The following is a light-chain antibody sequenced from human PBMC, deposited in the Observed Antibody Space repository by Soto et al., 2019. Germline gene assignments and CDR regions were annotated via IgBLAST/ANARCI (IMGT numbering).Light chain of an antibody. CDR1: QSVRAN. Sequence: EIVLTQSPATLSVSPGDRVTLSCRASQSVRANLAWYHQKPGQAPRLLIYGASSRATGIPDRFSGSGSGTDFTLTISRLEPEDFAVYYCQQYGSSPWTFGQGTKVEIK. CDR3: QQYGSSPWT. J-gene: IGKJ1*01. CDR2: GAS. V-gene: IGKV3-20*01.